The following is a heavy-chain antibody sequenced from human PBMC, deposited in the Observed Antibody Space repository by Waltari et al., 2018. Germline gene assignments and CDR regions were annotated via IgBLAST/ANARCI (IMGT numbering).Heavy chain of an antibody. Sequence: QVQLQQWGAGLLKPSETLSLTCAVYGGSFSGYYWSWIRQPPGKGLEWVGEINHSGSTKYNPSLKSRVTISVDTSKNQFSLKLSSVTAADTAVYYCARHRRYYYDSRLGPNSFDYWGQGTLVTVSS. CDR2: INHSGST. V-gene: IGHV4-34*01. CDR3: ARHRRYYYDSRLGPNSFDY. J-gene: IGHJ4*02. CDR1: GGSFSGYY. D-gene: IGHD3-22*01.